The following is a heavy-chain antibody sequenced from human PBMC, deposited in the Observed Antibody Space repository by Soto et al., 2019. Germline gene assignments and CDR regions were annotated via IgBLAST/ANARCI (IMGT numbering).Heavy chain of an antibody. V-gene: IGHV3-11*06. CDR2: ISSSSSYT. J-gene: IGHJ4*02. D-gene: IGHD1-20*01. Sequence: QVQLVESGGGLVKPGGSLRLSCAASGFTFSDYYMSWIRQAPGKGLEWVSYISSSSSYTNYADSVKGRFTISRDNAKNSLYLQMNSLRAEDTAVYYCARAGVLNWNDHGDYFDYWGQGTLVTVSS. CDR1: GFTFSDYY. CDR3: ARAGVLNWNDHGDYFDY.